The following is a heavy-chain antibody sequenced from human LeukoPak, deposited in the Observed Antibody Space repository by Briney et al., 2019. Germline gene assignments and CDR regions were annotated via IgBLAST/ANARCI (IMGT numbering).Heavy chain of an antibody. D-gene: IGHD3-10*01. Sequence: ASVKVSFKASGGTFSSYAISWVRQAPGQGLEWMGGIIPIFGTANYAQKFQGRVTITADESTSTAYMELSSLRSEDTAVYYCARVGSPQIEWYYGSGSYYWFDPWGQGTLVTVSS. CDR1: GGTFSSYA. CDR2: IIPIFGTA. J-gene: IGHJ5*02. V-gene: IGHV1-69*13. CDR3: ARVGSPQIEWYYGSGSYYWFDP.